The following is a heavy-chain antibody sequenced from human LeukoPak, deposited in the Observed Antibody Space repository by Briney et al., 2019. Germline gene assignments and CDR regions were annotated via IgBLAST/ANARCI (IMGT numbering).Heavy chain of an antibody. J-gene: IGHJ4*02. Sequence: SETLSLTCTASGGSISSYYWSWIRQPPGKGLEWIGYIYYSGSTNYNPSLKSRVTISVDTSKNQFSLKLSSVTAADTAVYYCARESADGEALDYWGQGTLVTVSS. CDR2: IYYSGST. CDR1: GGSISSYY. CDR3: ARESADGEALDY. V-gene: IGHV4-59*01.